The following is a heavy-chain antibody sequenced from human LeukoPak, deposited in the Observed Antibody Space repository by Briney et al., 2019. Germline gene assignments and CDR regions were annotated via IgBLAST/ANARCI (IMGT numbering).Heavy chain of an antibody. D-gene: IGHD3-22*01. J-gene: IGHJ4*02. Sequence: GGSLRLSCAASGFTFSSYAMSWVRQAPGKGLEWVSAISGSGGSTYYADSVKGRFTISRDNSKNTLYLQMNSLRAEDTAVYYCAKVYRPDYYYDSSGYYETLFDYCGQGTLVTVSS. CDR2: ISGSGGST. CDR3: AKVYRPDYYYDSSGYYETLFDY. CDR1: GFTFSSYA. V-gene: IGHV3-23*01.